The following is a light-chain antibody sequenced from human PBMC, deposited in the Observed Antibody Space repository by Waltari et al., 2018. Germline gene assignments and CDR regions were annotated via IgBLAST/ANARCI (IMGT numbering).Light chain of an antibody. CDR3: LLYYGGAQLRV. CDR1: TGAVTSGYY. CDR2: NTA. V-gene: IGLV7-43*01. J-gene: IGLJ3*02. Sequence: QTVVTQEPSLTVSPGGTVTLTCASSTGAVTSGYYPNWFQQKPGHAPRALIYNTANKHSWTPARFSGSLLGGKAALTLSGVQPEDEADYYCLLYYGGAQLRVFGGGTKLTVL.